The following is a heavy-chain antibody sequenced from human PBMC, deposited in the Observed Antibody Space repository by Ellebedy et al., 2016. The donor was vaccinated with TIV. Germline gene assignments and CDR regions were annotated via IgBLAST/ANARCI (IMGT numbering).Heavy chain of an antibody. CDR2: ISGSGGST. CDR3: AKDNQLLYYYYYYGMDV. J-gene: IGHJ6*02. V-gene: IGHV3-23*01. D-gene: IGHD2-2*02. CDR1: GFTFSSYA. Sequence: GGSLRLSXAASGFTFSSYAMSWVRQAPGKGLEWVSAISGSGGSTYYADSVKGRFTISRDNSKNTLYLQMNSLRAEDTAVYYCAKDNQLLYYYYYYGMDVWGQGTTVTVSS.